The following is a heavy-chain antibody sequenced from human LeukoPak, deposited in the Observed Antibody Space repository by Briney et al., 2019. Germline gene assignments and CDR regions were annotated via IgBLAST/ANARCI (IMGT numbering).Heavy chain of an antibody. Sequence: PSETLSLTCTVSSDSISSYYWSWIRQPPGKGLEWIGYIYYSGSTNYNPSLKSRVTISVDTSKNQFSLKLSSVTAADTAVYYCARDIRTGSFDYWGQGTLVTVSS. D-gene: IGHD1-14*01. J-gene: IGHJ4*02. CDR1: SDSISSYY. CDR2: IYYSGST. CDR3: ARDIRTGSFDY. V-gene: IGHV4-59*01.